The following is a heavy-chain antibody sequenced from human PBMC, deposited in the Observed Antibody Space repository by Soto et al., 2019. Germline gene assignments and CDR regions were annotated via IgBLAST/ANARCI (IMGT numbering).Heavy chain of an antibody. J-gene: IGHJ4*02. V-gene: IGHV3-23*01. CDR3: ARRGSGSYYDY. CDR1: GFTFSSYA. Sequence: EVQLLESGGGLVQPGGSLRLSCAASGFTFSSYAMRWVRQAPVKGLEWVSAISGSGDSTYYADSVKGRFTISRDNSKNTMYLQMNSLRVEDTAVYYCARRGSGSYYDYWGLGTLVTVSS. D-gene: IGHD1-26*01. CDR2: ISGSGDST.